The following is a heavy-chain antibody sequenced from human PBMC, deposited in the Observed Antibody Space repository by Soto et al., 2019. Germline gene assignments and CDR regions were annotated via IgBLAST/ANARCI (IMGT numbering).Heavy chain of an antibody. J-gene: IGHJ1*01. CDR1: GGSISSGGYY. V-gene: IGHV4-31*03. Sequence: PSETLSLTCTVSGGSISSGGYYWSCIRQHPGKGLEWIGYIYYSGSTYYNPSLKSRVTISVDTSKNQFSLKLSSVTAADTAVYYCATNPTIVGVAIKGFQQWGQGTLVTVSS. CDR3: ATNPTIVGVAIKGFQQ. CDR2: IYYSGST. D-gene: IGHD3-3*01.